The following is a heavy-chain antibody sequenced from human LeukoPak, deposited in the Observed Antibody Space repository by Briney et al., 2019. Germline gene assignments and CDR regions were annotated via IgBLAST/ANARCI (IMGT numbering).Heavy chain of an antibody. Sequence: PSQTLSLTCTVSGGSISSGGYYWSWIRQHPGKGLEWIGYIYYSGSAYYNPSLKSRVTISVDTSKNQFSLKLSSVIVADTAVYYCARSSGYSSSWHRYYYYYGMDVWGQGTTVTVSS. CDR1: GGSISSGGYY. CDR3: ARSSGYSSSWHRYYYYYGMDV. J-gene: IGHJ6*02. V-gene: IGHV4-31*03. D-gene: IGHD6-13*01. CDR2: IYYSGSA.